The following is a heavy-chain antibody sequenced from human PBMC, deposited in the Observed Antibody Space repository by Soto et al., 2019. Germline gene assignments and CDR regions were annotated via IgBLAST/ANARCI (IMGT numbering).Heavy chain of an antibody. CDR2: IVPSLDTT. J-gene: IGHJ6*02. CDR1: GGTFSSSG. D-gene: IGHD2-21*02. Sequence: SVKVSCKASGGTFSSSGSSWVRQAPGQGLEWMGMIVPSLDTTNYAQKFQARVTITADEVTSTAYMELRSLRYENTAVYYCARWPQPTYTANHYAVEVLGQGTRVTVSS. CDR3: ARWPQPTYTANHYAVEV. V-gene: IGHV1-69*11.